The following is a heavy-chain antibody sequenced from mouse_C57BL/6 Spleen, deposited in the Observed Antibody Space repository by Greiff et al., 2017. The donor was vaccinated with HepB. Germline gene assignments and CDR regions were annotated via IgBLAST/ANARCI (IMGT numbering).Heavy chain of an antibody. Sequence: QVQLKQPGAELVMPGASVKLSCKASGYTFTSYWMHWVKQRPGQGLEWIGEIDHSDSYTNYNQKFKGKSTLTVDKSSSTAYMQLSSLTSEDSAVYYCARRNYSNYGYFDYWGQGTTLTVSS. D-gene: IGHD2-5*01. J-gene: IGHJ2*01. CDR1: GYTFTSYW. CDR3: ARRNYSNYGYFDY. CDR2: IDHSDSYT. V-gene: IGHV1-69*01.